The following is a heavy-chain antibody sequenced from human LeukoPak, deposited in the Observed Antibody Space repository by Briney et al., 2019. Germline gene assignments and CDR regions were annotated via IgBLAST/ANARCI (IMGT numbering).Heavy chain of an antibody. CDR2: INPGGRST. D-gene: IGHD3-22*01. CDR1: GYTFTNCY. J-gene: IGHJ4*02. CDR3: ARGPSYDSSGYYYV. Sequence: ASVKVSCKASGYTFTNCYIHWVRQAPGQGLEWMGIINPGGRSTSYAQKFQGRVTMTRDTSISTAYMELSRLRSDDTAVYYCARGPSYDSSGYYYVWGQGTLVTVSS. V-gene: IGHV1-46*01.